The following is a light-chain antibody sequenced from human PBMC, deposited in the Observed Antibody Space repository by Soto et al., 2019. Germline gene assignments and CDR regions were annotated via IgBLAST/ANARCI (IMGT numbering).Light chain of an antibody. CDR3: QQYGSSLTWT. CDR1: QSVSSSY. Sequence: EIVLTQSPGTLSLSPGERATLSCRASQSVSSSYSAWYQQKPGQAPRLLIYGASSRATGIPDRFSGSGSGTDFTLTISRLEPEDSAVYYCQQYGSSLTWTFGQGTKVDIK. J-gene: IGKJ1*01. CDR2: GAS. V-gene: IGKV3-20*01.